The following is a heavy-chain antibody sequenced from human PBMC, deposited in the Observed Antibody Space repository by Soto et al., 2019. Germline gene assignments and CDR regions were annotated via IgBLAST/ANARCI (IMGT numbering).Heavy chain of an antibody. V-gene: IGHV3-30-3*01. CDR3: ARDMHFWSGLDQHYYYGMDV. D-gene: IGHD3-3*02. J-gene: IGHJ6*02. CDR1: GFTFSSYA. CDR2: ISYDGSNK. Sequence: GGSLRLSXAASGFTFSSYAMHWVRQAPGKGLEWVAVISYDGSNKYYADSVKGRFTISRDNSKNTLYLQMNSLRAEDTAVYYCARDMHFWSGLDQHYYYGMDVWGQGTTVTVSS.